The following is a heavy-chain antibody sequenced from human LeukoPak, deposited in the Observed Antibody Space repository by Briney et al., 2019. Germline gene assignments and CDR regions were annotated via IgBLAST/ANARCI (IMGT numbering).Heavy chain of an antibody. J-gene: IGHJ4*02. CDR2: IYYSGST. V-gene: IGHV4-59*08. CDR3: AREDYDTLTGYRFYFDY. CDR1: GGSISSYY. D-gene: IGHD3-9*01. Sequence: SETLSLTCTVSGGSISSYYWSWIRQPPGKGLEWIGYIYYSGSTNYNPSLKSRVTISVDTSKNQFSLKLSSVTAADTAVYYCAREDYDTLTGYRFYFDYWGQGTLVTVSS.